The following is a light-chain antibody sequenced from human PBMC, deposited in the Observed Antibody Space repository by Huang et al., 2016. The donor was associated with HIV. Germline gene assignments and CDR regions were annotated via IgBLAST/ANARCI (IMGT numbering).Light chain of an antibody. J-gene: IGKJ2*01. CDR1: RNLTNSQ. V-gene: IGKV3-20*01. Sequence: EVVLTQSPGILSLSAGERASLSCRASRNLTNSQWAWYQQKVGQPPRLLVFGASTRGSGVPERFTGGVSGRDFTLSISGLEPDDFATYYCQQYDTFSFGQGTRLE. CDR3: QQYDTFS. CDR2: GAS.